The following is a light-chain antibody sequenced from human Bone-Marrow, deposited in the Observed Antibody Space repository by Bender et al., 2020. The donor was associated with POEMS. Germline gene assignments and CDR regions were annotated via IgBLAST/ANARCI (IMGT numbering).Light chain of an antibody. J-gene: IGLJ2*01. CDR2: GKN. CDR1: SLRSYF. V-gene: IGLV3-19*01. CDR3: SSYTTSSSLDWV. Sequence: SSELTQDPAVSVALGQTVRITCQGDSLRSYFATWYQQMPGQAPVLVIFGKNNRPSGIPDRFSGSKSGNTASLTISGLQAEDEADYYCSSYTTSSSLDWVFGGGTKLTVL.